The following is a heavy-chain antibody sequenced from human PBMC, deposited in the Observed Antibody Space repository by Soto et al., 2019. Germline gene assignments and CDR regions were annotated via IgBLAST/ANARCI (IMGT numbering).Heavy chain of an antibody. CDR3: ARDRYSSGWYDFDY. V-gene: IGHV3-74*01. Sequence: PGGSLRLSCAASGFSFNNYWMHWVRQAPGKGLVWVSRINDQGGSPSYADSVKGRFTISRDNAKNTLYLQMNSLRAEDTAVYYCARDRYSSGWYDFDYWGQGTLVTVSS. CDR1: GFSFNNYW. D-gene: IGHD6-19*01. CDR2: INDQGGSP. J-gene: IGHJ4*02.